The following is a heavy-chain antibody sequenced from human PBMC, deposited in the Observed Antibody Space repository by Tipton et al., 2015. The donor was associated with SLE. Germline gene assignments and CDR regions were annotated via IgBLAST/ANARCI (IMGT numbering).Heavy chain of an antibody. J-gene: IGHJ2*01. CDR3: ARAVGGNWCFDL. V-gene: IGHV3-30-3*01. CDR2: ISYDGSNK. Sequence: SLRLSCAASGFTFSSYAMHWVRQAPGKGLEWVAVISYDGSNKYYADSVKGRFTISRDNAKNSLYLQMNSLRAEDTAVYYCARAVGGNWCFDLWGRGTLVTVSS. CDR1: GFTFSSYA. D-gene: IGHD3-16*01.